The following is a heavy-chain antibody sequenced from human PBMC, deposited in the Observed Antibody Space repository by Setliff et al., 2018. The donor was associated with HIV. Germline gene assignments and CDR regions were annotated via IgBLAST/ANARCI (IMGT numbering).Heavy chain of an antibody. J-gene: IGHJ4*02. Sequence: PSETLSLTCTVSGGSIRSHYWGWFRQPPGKGLEWIGSVSYSGTTYYNPSLQSRVTIFGDTSKNQLSLKLTSVTAADTAVYYCARGGGFWSGQLDYWGQGTLVTAPQ. V-gene: IGHV4-39*01. D-gene: IGHD3-3*01. CDR3: ARGGGFWSGQLDY. CDR2: VSYSGTT. CDR1: GGSIRSHY.